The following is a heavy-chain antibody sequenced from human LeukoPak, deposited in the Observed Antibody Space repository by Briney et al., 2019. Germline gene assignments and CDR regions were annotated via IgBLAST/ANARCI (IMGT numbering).Heavy chain of an antibody. D-gene: IGHD4-17*01. CDR3: ATGYGDFRVEGRYFYS. Sequence: SETLSLTCTVSDGSSTNYDWSWVRQPPGKGLEFIGHVHYSGTTNYNPSLRSRVTISIDTSKKHFFLKLKSVTAADTAVYYCATGYGDFRVEGRYFYSWGQGTLVTVCS. V-gene: IGHV4-59*01. J-gene: IGHJ4*02. CDR2: VHYSGTT. CDR1: DGSSTNYD.